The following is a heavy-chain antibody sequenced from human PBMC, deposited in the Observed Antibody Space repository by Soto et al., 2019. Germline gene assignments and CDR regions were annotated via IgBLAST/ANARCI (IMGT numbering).Heavy chain of an antibody. CDR3: STWGRDGWYTGFF. D-gene: IGHD6-19*01. CDR1: GYTFTDYD. J-gene: IGHJ4*02. Sequence: QVQLVQSGAEVKTPGASVKVSCKASGYTFTDYDINWVRQAPGQGLEWVGRMNPSSGKTDYAQNFQARVTITRDTSISTAYLELSTQEYEDTAVFYCSTWGRDGWYTGFFWGQGTLVTVAS. CDR2: MNPSSGKT. V-gene: IGHV1-8*01.